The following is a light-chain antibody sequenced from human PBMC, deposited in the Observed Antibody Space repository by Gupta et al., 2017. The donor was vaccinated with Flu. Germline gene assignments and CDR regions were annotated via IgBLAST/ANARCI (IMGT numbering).Light chain of an antibody. V-gene: IGLV1-36*01. Sequence: SVLTQPPSVSEAPRQRVTISCSGSSSNIGNNAVNWYQQLPGKAPKLLIYYDDLLPSGVSDRFSGSKSGTSASLAISGLQSEDEADYYCAAWDDSLTHVVFGGGTKLTVL. CDR1: SSNIGNNA. CDR2: YDD. J-gene: IGLJ2*01. CDR3: AAWDDSLTHVV.